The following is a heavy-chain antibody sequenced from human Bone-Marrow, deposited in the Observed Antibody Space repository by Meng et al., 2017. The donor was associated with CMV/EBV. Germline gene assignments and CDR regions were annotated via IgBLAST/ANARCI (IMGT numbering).Heavy chain of an antibody. CDR3: AKLGAVPSDWLHYVY. J-gene: IGHJ4*02. CDR1: GFTVSSNY. D-gene: IGHD3-9*01. CDR2: IYSGGSST. V-gene: IGHV3-23*03. Sequence: GESLKISCAASGFTVSSNYMSWVRQAPGKGLEWVSVIYSGGSSTYYADSVKGRFTISRDNSKNTLYLQMNSLRAEDTAVYYCAKLGAVPSDWLHYVYWGQGTLVTVYS.